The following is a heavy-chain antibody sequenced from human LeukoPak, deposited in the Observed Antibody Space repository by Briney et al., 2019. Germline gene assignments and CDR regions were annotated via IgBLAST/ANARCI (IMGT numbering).Heavy chain of an antibody. V-gene: IGHV3-23*01. J-gene: IGHJ6*03. Sequence: GGSLRLSCAASGFTFSSYAMSWVRQAPGKGLEWVSAISGSGGSTYYADSVKGRFTISRDNSKNTRYLQMNSLRAEDTAVYYCAKYYYDSSGYYPLEYYYYMDVWGKGTTVTVSS. CDR3: AKYYYDSSGYYPLEYYYYMDV. CDR2: ISGSGGST. D-gene: IGHD3-22*01. CDR1: GFTFSSYA.